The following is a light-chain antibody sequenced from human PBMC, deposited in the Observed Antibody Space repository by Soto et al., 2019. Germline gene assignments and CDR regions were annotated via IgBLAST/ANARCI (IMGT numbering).Light chain of an antibody. CDR1: SSDVGGYNY. CDR2: DVS. Sequence: QSVLTQPASVSGSPGQSITISCTGTSSDVGGYNYVSWYQQHPGKAPKLMIYDVSNRPSGVSNRFSGSKSGNTASLTISGLQAEDGGDYYCSSYTSSTTLVVFGGGTKVPVL. V-gene: IGLV2-14*01. J-gene: IGLJ2*01. CDR3: SSYTSSTTLVV.